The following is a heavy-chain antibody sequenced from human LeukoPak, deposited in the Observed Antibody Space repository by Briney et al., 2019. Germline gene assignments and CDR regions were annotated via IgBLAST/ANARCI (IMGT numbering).Heavy chain of an antibody. CDR2: INPSGGST. V-gene: IGHV1-46*01. J-gene: IGHJ4*02. CDR3: ARGGHGTSVAAAGTGDY. D-gene: IGHD6-13*01. CDR1: GYIFTSYY. Sequence: ASVKVSCKASGYIFTSYYMHWARQAPGQGLEWMGIINPSGGSTIYSQKFQGRVTMTTDMSTSTVYMELTSLGSDDTAVYYCARGGHGTSVAAAGTGDYWGQGTLVTVSS.